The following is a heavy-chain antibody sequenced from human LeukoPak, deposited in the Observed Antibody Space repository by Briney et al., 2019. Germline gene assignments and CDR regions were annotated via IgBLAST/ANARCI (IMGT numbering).Heavy chain of an antibody. Sequence: GGSLRLSCAASGFTFSSYGMHWVRQAPGKGLEWVAVISYDGSNKYYADFVKGRFTISRDNSKNTLYLQMNSLRAEDTAVYYCAKGHDYGDLLGYWGQGTLVTVSS. J-gene: IGHJ4*02. V-gene: IGHV3-30*18. CDR3: AKGHDYGDLLGY. CDR1: GFTFSSYG. CDR2: ISYDGSNK. D-gene: IGHD4-17*01.